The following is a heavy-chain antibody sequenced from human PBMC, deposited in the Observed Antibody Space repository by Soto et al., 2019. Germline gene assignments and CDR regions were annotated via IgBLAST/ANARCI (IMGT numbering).Heavy chain of an antibody. Sequence: QVQLVESGGGVVQPGGSLRLSCAASGFTFSSYAMHWVRQAPGKRLVWVAVISAGGSEKYYPDSVKGRFTITRDKSKNALYLRMINLRAKDTAVYFCAKDGGRALAGTLDYWGQGTLVTVSS. CDR2: ISAGGSEK. V-gene: IGHV3-30-3*01. J-gene: IGHJ4*02. CDR1: GFTFSSYA. CDR3: AKDGGRALAGTLDY. D-gene: IGHD6-19*01.